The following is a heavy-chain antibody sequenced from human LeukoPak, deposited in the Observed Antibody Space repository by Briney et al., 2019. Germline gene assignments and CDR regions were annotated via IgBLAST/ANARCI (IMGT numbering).Heavy chain of an antibody. V-gene: IGHV1-2*02. CDR2: INPNSGGT. D-gene: IGHD6-13*01. J-gene: IGHJ6*03. CDR1: GYTFTGYY. CDR3: ARDNSSSWYSTEYYYYYMDV. Sequence: ASVKLSCKASGYTFTGYYMHWVRQAPGQGLEWMGWINPNSGGTHYAQKFQGRVTMTRDTSISTAYMELSRLRSDDTAVYYCARDNSSSWYSTEYYYYYMDVWGKGTTVTVSS.